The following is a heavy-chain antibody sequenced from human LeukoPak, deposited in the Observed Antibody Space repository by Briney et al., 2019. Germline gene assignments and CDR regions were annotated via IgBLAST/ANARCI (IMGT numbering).Heavy chain of an antibody. Sequence: GGSLRLSCAASGFTFSSYGMHWVRQAPGKGLEWVSGISWNSGSIGYADSVKGRFTISRDNAKNSLYLQMNSLRAEDTALYYCAKVHPIDSSGYYGAFDYWGQGTLVTVSS. CDR2: ISWNSGSI. D-gene: IGHD3-22*01. CDR1: GFTFSSYG. V-gene: IGHV3-9*01. J-gene: IGHJ4*02. CDR3: AKVHPIDSSGYYGAFDY.